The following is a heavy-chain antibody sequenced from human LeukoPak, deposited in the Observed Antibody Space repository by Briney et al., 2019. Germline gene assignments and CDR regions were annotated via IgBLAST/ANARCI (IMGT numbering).Heavy chain of an antibody. D-gene: IGHD5-24*01. V-gene: IGHV4-34*01. CDR2: INHSGST. Sequence: PSETLSLTCAVYGGSFSGYYWSWIRQPPGKGLEWIGEINHSGSTYYNPSLKSRVTISADTSKNQFSLKLSSVTAADTAVYYCGRHSYRGWLQFFDYWGQGTRVTVSS. CDR1: GGSFSGYY. J-gene: IGHJ4*02. CDR3: GRHSYRGWLQFFDY.